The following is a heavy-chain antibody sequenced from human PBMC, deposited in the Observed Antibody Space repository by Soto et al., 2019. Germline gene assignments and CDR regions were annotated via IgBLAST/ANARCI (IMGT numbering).Heavy chain of an antibody. J-gene: IGHJ6*02. D-gene: IGHD2-2*02. CDR3: AIRLGYCSSTSCYREIYGMDV. CDR2: IYYSGST. Sequence: SETLSLTCTVSGGSISSSSYYWGWIRQPPGKGLEWIGSIYYSGSTYYNPSLKSRVTISVDTSKNQFSLKLSSVTAADTAVYYCAIRLGYCSSTSCYREIYGMDVWGQGTTVTVS. CDR1: GGSISSSSYY. V-gene: IGHV4-39*01.